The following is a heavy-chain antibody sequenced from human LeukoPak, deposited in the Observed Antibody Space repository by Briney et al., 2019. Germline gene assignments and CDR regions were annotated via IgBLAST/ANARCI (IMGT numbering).Heavy chain of an antibody. J-gene: IGHJ6*02. Sequence: GGSLRLSCAASGFTFSSYWMQWVRQAPGKGLEWVGRIKSKTDGGTTDYAAPVKGRFTISRDDSKNTLYLQMNSLKTEDTAVYYCTTHSNYAYYYGMDVWGQGTTVTVSS. D-gene: IGHD4-11*01. CDR2: IKSKTDGGTT. CDR1: GFTFSSYW. V-gene: IGHV3-15*07. CDR3: TTHSNYAYYYGMDV.